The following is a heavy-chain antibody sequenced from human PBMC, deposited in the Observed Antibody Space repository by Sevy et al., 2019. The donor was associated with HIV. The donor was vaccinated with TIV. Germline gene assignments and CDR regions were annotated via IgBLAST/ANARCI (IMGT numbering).Heavy chain of an antibody. CDR2: FDPEDGEI. V-gene: IGHV1-24*01. J-gene: IGHJ4*02. CDR3: AHDLRGRTSVTREIDY. CDR1: GYRLSELS. Sequence: ASVKVSCKISGYRLSELSMHWVRQAPGKGLEWMGRFDPEDGEIIYAQKFQGRVTVTEDTSTDTAYMELSRLRSEDTAMYYCAHDLRGRTSVTREIDYWGQGTLVTVSS. D-gene: IGHD4-17*01.